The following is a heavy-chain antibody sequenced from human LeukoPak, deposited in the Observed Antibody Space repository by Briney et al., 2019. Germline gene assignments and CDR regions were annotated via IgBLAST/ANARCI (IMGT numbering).Heavy chain of an antibody. CDR1: GGSIRSSNYY. V-gene: IGHV4-39*01. J-gene: IGHJ4*02. D-gene: IGHD5-18*01. CDR3: ARLGYNYDYGFDY. Sequence: SETLSLTCTVSGGSIRSSNYYWDWIRQPPGKGLEWIGNIYYSGSTYYNPSLKSRVTISVDTSKNQFSLKLSSVTAADTAVYYCARLGYNYDYGFDYWGQGTLVTVSS. CDR2: IYYSGST.